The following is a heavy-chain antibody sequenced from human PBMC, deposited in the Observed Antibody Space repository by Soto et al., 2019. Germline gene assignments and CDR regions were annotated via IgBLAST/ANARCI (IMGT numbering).Heavy chain of an antibody. CDR2: PTPILGTP. CDR3: ARELWSGYYQHDYYXYYVMDV. D-gene: IGHD3-3*01. V-gene: IGHV1-69*10. J-gene: IGHJ6*02. Sequence: GGSVEGSWKDSVGTFSSCGISWWGQAPVQGVGGVAGPTPILGTPNYAQKFQGRVTITADKSTSTAYRELRRLRYEDTAVYYCARELWSGYYQHDYYXYYVMDVWGQGTTVTVSS. CDR1: VGTFSSCG.